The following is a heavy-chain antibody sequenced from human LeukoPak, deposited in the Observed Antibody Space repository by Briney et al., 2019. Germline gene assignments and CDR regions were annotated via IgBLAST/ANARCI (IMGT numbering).Heavy chain of an antibody. D-gene: IGHD1-26*01. V-gene: IGHV4-61*05. CDR3: ARTGYGRDYYGMDV. CDR1: GGSISSSSYY. CDR2: IHYTGST. Sequence: PSETLSLTCTVSGGSISSSSYYWGWIRQPPGKGLQWIGYIHYTGSTDYNPSLKSRVTISIDTPKNQVSLRVTSVTAADTAVYYCARTGYGRDYYGMDVWGQGTTVTVSS. J-gene: IGHJ6*02.